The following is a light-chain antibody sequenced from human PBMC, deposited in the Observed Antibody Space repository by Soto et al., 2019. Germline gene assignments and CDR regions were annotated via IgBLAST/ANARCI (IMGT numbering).Light chain of an antibody. CDR1: QSVSSN. Sequence: ILMTQSPPTLSVSPEERATLSCRASQSVSSNLAWYQQKPGQAPRLLIYGASTRATGIPARFSGSGSGTEFTLTISSLQSEDFAVYYCQQYNNWPPTFGGGTKVDIK. J-gene: IGKJ4*01. V-gene: IGKV3-15*01. CDR2: GAS. CDR3: QQYNNWPPT.